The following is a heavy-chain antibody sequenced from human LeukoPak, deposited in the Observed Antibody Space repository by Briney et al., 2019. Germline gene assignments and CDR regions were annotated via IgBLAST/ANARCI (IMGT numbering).Heavy chain of an antibody. J-gene: IGHJ4*02. CDR1: GFTFSSYA. CDR2: ISYDGSNK. V-gene: IGHV3-30*01. Sequence: GGSLRLSCAASGFTFSSYAMHWVRQAPGKGLEWVAVISYDGSNKYYADSVKGRFTISRDNSKNTFYLQMNSLGGEDTAVYYCAKGGDSGYDLFDFWGQGTLVTVSS. CDR3: AKGGDSGYDLFDF. D-gene: IGHD5-12*01.